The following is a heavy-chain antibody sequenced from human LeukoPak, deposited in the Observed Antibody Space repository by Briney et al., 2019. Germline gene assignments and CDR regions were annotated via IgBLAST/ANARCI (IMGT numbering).Heavy chain of an antibody. CDR1: GGTFSSYA. CDR2: IIPIFGTA. D-gene: IGHD3-3*01. CDR3: AKETLDYDFWSGPIDY. V-gene: IGHV1-69*05. Sequence: SSVKVSCKASGGTFSSYAISWVRQAPGQGLEWMGGIIPIFGTANYAQKFQGRVTITTDESTSTAYMELSSLRSEDTAVYYCAKETLDYDFWSGPIDYWGQGTLVTVSS. J-gene: IGHJ4*02.